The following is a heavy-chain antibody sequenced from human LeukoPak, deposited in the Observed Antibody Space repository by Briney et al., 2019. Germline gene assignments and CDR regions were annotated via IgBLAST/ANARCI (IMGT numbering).Heavy chain of an antibody. CDR3: AREATV. CDR1: GGSISSGSYY. CDR2: IYTSGFT. J-gene: IGHJ4*02. V-gene: IGHV4-61*09. D-gene: IGHD4-17*01. Sequence: SETLSLTCTVSGGSISSGSYYWSWIRQPAGKGLEWIGHIYTSGFTSYNPPLKSRVTISVDTSKNQFSLKLTSVTAADTAVYYCAREATVWGQGTLVTVSS.